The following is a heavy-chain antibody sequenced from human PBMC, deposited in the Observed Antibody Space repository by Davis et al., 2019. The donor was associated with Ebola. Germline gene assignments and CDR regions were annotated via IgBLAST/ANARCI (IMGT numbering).Heavy chain of an antibody. V-gene: IGHV4-39*01. CDR2: IYYSGST. D-gene: IGHD2/OR15-2a*01. J-gene: IGHJ5*02. Sequence: MPSETLSLTCTVSGDSISTYYWGWIRQPPGKGLEWIGSIYYSGSTYYNPSLKSRVTISVDTSKNQFSLKLSSVTAADTAVYYCAGTFTIDWFDPWGQGTLVTVSS. CDR1: GDSISTYY. CDR3: AGTFTIDWFDP.